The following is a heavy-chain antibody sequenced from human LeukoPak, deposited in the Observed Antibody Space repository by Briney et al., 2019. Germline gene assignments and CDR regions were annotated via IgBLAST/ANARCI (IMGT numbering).Heavy chain of an antibody. CDR1: GFTYSSYA. CDR2: ISGSGGST. CDR3: ARGYSYGYNY. Sequence: GGSLRLSCAASGFTYSSYAMSWVRHAPGKGLEWVSAISGSGGSTYYADSVKGRFTISRDNSKNTLYLQMNSLGAEDTAVYYCARGYSYGYNYWGQGTLVTVSS. V-gene: IGHV3-23*01. J-gene: IGHJ4*02. D-gene: IGHD5-18*01.